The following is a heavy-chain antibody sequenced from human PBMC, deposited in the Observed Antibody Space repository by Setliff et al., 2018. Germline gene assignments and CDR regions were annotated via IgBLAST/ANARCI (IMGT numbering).Heavy chain of an antibody. V-gene: IGHV4-59*08. D-gene: IGHD6-19*01. J-gene: IGHJ6*03. CDR2: IYYSGST. CDR3: ARAISGWYSAHYYYMDV. CDR1: GVSISSYH. Sequence: SETLSLTCNVSGVSISSYHWSWIRQPPGKALEGVGYIYYSGSTNYNPSLKSRVTISVDTSKNQLSLNLRSVTAADTAVYYCARAISGWYSAHYYYMDVWGKGTTVTVSS.